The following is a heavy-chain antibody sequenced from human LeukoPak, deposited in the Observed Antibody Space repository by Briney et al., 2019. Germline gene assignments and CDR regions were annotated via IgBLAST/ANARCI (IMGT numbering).Heavy chain of an antibody. CDR3: AKTGDCSSTSCYRLFDY. V-gene: IGHV3-23*01. Sequence: GGSLRLSCAASGFTFSSYAMSWVRQAPGKGLEWVSAISGSGGSTYYADSVTGRFTISRDNSKNTLYLQMNSLRAEDTAVYYCAKTGDCSSTSCYRLFDYWGQGALVTVSS. D-gene: IGHD2-2*02. CDR1: GFTFSSYA. CDR2: ISGSGGST. J-gene: IGHJ4*02.